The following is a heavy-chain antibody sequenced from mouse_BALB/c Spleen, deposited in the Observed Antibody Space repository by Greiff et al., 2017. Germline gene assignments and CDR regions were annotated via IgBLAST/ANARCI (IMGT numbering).Heavy chain of an antibody. V-gene: IGHV5-4*02. CDR2: ISDGGSYT. D-gene: IGHD4-1*01. Sequence: EVQLVESGGGLVKPGGSLKLSCAASGFTFSDYYMYWVRQTPEKRLEWVATISDGGSYTYYPDSVKGRFTISRDNAKNNLYLQMSSLKSEDTAMYYCARSWDGGGFAYWGQGTLVTVSA. CDR1: GFTFSDYY. J-gene: IGHJ3*01. CDR3: ARSWDGGGFAY.